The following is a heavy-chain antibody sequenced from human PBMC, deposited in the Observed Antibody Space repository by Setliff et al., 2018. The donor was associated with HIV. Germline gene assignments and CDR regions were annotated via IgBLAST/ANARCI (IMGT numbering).Heavy chain of an antibody. Sequence: GSLRLSCAASGFSFSSYAMNWVRQAPGKGLEWVSVISGRGTNTYYADSVKGRFTISRDNSKNTLSLQLNSLTAEDSAVYYCAKAGGGILYFYYMDVWQRDHGHRLL. D-gene: IGHD2-15*01. J-gene: IGHJ6*03. V-gene: IGHV3-23*01. CDR3: AKAGGGILYFYYMDV. CDR1: GFSFSSYA. CDR2: ISGRGTNT.